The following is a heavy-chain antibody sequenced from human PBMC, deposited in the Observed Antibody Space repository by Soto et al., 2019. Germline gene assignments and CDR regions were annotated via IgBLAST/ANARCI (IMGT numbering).Heavy chain of an antibody. D-gene: IGHD6-19*01. CDR1: GGSFSGYY. V-gene: IGHV4-34*01. J-gene: IGHJ5*02. CDR3: ARGRYSSGWYSLRWLDP. CDR2: INHSGST. Sequence: SETLSLTCAVYGGSFSGYYWSWIRQPPGKGLEWIGEINHSGSTNYNPSLKSRVTISVDTSKNQFSLKLSSVTAADTAVYYCARGRYSSGWYSLRWLDPWGQGTLVTVSS.